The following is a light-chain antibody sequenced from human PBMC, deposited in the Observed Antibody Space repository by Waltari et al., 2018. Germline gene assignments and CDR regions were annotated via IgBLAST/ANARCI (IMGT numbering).Light chain of an antibody. CDR2: DNS. CDR1: HIGVYG. J-gene: IGLJ2*01. Sequence: SFVLTQAPSVSVAPGQTARIPCGGHHIGVYGARWYQQHPGQAPVLLVDDNSDRPSGIPERFAGSSSANTATLTISRVEAGDEADYYCQVWAGSDYDVAFGGGTKL. CDR3: QVWAGSDYDVA. V-gene: IGLV3-21*02.